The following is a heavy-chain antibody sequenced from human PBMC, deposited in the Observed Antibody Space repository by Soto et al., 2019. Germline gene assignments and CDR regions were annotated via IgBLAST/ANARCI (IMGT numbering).Heavy chain of an antibody. V-gene: IGHV4-59*01. D-gene: IGHD3-3*01. Sequence: QVQLQESGPVLVKPSETLSLTCTVSGGSISSFYCSWIRQTPGKGLEWIGYTYSSGPTNYNPSLKSRVSISGDTSKNQCSLKVNSVTAADTAIYYCARGTIFGGTFDIWGRGTMVTVSS. CDR2: TYSSGPT. CDR1: GGSISSFY. J-gene: IGHJ3*02. CDR3: ARGTIFGGTFDI.